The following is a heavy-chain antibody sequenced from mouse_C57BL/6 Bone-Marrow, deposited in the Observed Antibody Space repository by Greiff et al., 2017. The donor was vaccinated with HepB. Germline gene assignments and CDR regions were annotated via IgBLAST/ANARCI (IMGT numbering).Heavy chain of an antibody. V-gene: IGHV1-81*01. CDR2: IYPRSGNT. D-gene: IGHD1-1*01. CDR1: GYTFTSYG. J-gene: IGHJ2*01. Sequence: QVQLKESGAELARPGASVKLSCKASGYTFTSYGISWVKQRTGQGLEWIGEIYPRSGNTYYNEKFKGKATLTADKSSSTAYMELRSLTSEDSAVYFCARYPVTTVVATWDFDYWGQGTTLTVSS. CDR3: ARYPVTTVVATWDFDY.